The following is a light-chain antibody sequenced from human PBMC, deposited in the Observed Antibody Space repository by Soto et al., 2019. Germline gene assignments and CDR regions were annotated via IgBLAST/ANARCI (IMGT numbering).Light chain of an antibody. CDR3: QQYAASPRT. CDR2: GAS. V-gene: IGKV3-20*01. CDR1: QRLSNNN. J-gene: IGKJ1*01. Sequence: EVVLTQSPGTLSLSQRERATLSGRASQRLSNNNLAWYQHKPGQAPRLLIYGASNRAPGIPDRFSGSGSGPDFTLTISRLEPEDFAVYYCQQYAASPRTFGQGTLVEVK.